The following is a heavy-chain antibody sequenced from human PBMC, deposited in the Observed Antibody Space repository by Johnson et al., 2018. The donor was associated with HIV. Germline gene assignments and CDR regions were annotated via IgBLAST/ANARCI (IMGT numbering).Heavy chain of an antibody. CDR2: ISYDGSNK. CDR1: GFTFSSYG. D-gene: IGHD2-2*01. V-gene: IGHV3-30*03. Sequence: VESGGGLIQPGGSLRLSCAASGFTFSSYGMHWVRQAPGKGLEWVAVISYDGSNKYYADSVKGRFTISRDNAKNSLYLQMNSLRAEDTAVYYCARGDIVVVPAATRAQDAFDIWGQGTMVTVSS. CDR3: ARGDIVVVPAATRAQDAFDI. J-gene: IGHJ3*02.